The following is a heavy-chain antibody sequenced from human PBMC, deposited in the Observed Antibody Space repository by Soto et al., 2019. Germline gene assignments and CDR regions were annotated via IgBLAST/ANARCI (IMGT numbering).Heavy chain of an antibody. CDR1: GFTLSGRS. D-gene: IGHD3-10*01. J-gene: IGHJ6*04. V-gene: IGHV3-74*01. CDR3: ARGWFVPDV. Sequence: EVQLVESGGGLVQPGGSLRLSCAASGFTLSGRSMHWVRQAPGKGLVWVSGIDNAGTDSTYADSVKGRFTSSRDNAKNMLYLQMNGLGVDDTAVFYCARGWFVPDVWGKGTTVTVSS. CDR2: IDNAGTDS.